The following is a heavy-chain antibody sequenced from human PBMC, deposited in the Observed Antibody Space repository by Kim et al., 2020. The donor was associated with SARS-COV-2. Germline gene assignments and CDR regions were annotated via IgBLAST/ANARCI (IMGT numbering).Heavy chain of an antibody. D-gene: IGHD2-2*01. CDR1: GFTFSSYA. V-gene: IGHV3-23*01. CDR2: ISGSGGST. J-gene: IGHJ4*02. Sequence: GGSLRLSCAASGFTFSSYAMSWVRQAPGKGLEWVSAISGSGGSTYYADSVKGRFTISRDNSKNTLYLQMNSLRAEDTAVYYCAKATDIVVVPAAIGSGSSEAYYFDYWGQGTLVTVSS. CDR3: AKATDIVVVPAAIGSGSSEAYYFDY.